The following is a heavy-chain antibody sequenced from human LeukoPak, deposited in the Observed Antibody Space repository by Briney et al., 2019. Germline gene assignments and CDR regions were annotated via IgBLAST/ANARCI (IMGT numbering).Heavy chain of an antibody. CDR3: ARRKPTAGAQYWFDP. Sequence: ASVKVSCKASGYTFTSYDINWVRQATGQGLEWMGWMNPNSGNTGYAQEFQGRVTMTRDTSISTAYMELSSLTSEDTAVYYCARRKPTAGAQYWFDPWGQGTLVTVSS. CDR2: MNPNSGNT. V-gene: IGHV1-8*01. CDR1: GYTFTSYD. J-gene: IGHJ5*02. D-gene: IGHD1-14*01.